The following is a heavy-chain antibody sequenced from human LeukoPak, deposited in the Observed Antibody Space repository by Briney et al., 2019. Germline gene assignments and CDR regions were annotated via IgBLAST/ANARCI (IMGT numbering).Heavy chain of an antibody. V-gene: IGHV3-7*03. J-gene: IGHJ4*02. Sequence: QPGGSVRLSCVASGLTFSNFWMTWVRQAPGEGLEWVASINQDGGEKYYVDSVKGRFIISRDNAKNSLYLQMDSLRAEETAVYHCARGHLWLQNWGQGTLVTVSS. CDR1: GLTFSNFW. CDR2: INQDGGEK. D-gene: IGHD3-3*02. CDR3: ARGHLWLQN.